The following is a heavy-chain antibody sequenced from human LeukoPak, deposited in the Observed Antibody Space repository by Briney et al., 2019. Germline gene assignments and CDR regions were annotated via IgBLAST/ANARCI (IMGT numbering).Heavy chain of an antibody. CDR3: AILTLSSSWPHFDY. J-gene: IGHJ4*02. Sequence: PGGSLRLSCAASGFTFSSYWMHWVRQAPGKGLLWVSRINSDGSSTSYADSVKGRFTISRDNAKNTLYLQMNSLRAEDTAVYYCAILTLSSSWPHFDYWGQGTLVTVSS. D-gene: IGHD6-13*01. CDR2: INSDGSST. CDR1: GFTFSSYW. V-gene: IGHV3-74*01.